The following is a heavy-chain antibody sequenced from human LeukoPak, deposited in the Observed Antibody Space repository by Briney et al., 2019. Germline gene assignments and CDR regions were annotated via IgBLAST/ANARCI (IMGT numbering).Heavy chain of an antibody. CDR2: IYSGGSR. CDR3: ASGPYTASSYAY. J-gene: IGHJ4*02. CDR1: GFTVSTNY. D-gene: IGHD1-26*01. Sequence: LAGGSLRLSCAASGFTVSTNYMSWVRQAPGKGLEWVSLIYSGGSRHYADSVRDRFIMSRDPSKNILYLQMNSLRAEDTAVYFCASGPYTASSYAYWGQGTLVTVSS. V-gene: IGHV3-66*01.